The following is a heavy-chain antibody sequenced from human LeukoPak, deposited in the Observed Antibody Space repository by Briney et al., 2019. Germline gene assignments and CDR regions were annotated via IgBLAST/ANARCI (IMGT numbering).Heavy chain of an antibody. CDR3: AKDRIGVLPDAFDI. CDR1: GFTFSSYA. Sequence: GGSLRLSCAASGFTFSSYAMTWVRQAPGKGLEWVSGISGSGGATYYADSVQGRFTISRDNSRNVLYLQMNSLRDEDTALYYCAKDRIGVLPDAFDIWGQGTMVTVSS. V-gene: IGHV3-23*01. CDR2: ISGSGGAT. J-gene: IGHJ3*02. D-gene: IGHD3-3*01.